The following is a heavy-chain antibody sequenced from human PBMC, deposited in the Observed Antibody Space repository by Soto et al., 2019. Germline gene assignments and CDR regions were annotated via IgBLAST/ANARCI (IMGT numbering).Heavy chain of an antibody. CDR1: GFTFSSYW. V-gene: IGHV3-74*01. CDR3: ARQGSHQFFQH. Sequence: EVQLVESGGCLVQPGGSLRLSCVASGFTFSSYWMHWVRQVPGKGLMWVARIHSDGSITTYADSVKGRFTISRDNAKNTLYLQMDSLTAEDTAVYYCARQGSHQFFQHWGQGTLVTVST. J-gene: IGHJ1*01. CDR2: IHSDGSIT.